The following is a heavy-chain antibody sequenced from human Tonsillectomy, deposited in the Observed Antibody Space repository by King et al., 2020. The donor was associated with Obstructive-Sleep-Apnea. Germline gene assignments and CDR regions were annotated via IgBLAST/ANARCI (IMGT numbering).Heavy chain of an antibody. CDR2: INPGNGNT. CDR3: ARRGVLRGFIIFDAF. Sequence: QLVQSGAEVKKPGAAVKVSCKASGSILSKYSIHWVRQAPGQRLEWMGWINPGNGNTKYSQNFQGRVTITRETSASTAYMGLSTLGFKDTVLYFCARRGVLRGFIIFDAF. CDR1: GSILSKYS. D-gene: IGHD3-10*01. J-gene: IGHJ3*01. V-gene: IGHV1-3*01.